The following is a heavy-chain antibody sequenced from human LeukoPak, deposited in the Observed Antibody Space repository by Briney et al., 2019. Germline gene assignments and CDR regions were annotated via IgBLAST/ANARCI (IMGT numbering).Heavy chain of an antibody. V-gene: IGHV3-7*01. CDR3: ARDMGDY. D-gene: IGHD3-16*01. CDR1: GFTFSTYW. J-gene: IGHJ4*02. Sequence: HSGGSLRLPCAASGFTFSTYWMNWVRQAPGKGLEWVANIEQDGSEKYYVDSVRGRFTISRDNAKNSLYLQMNSLRADDTAVYYCARDMGDYWGQGTLVTVSS. CDR2: IEQDGSEK.